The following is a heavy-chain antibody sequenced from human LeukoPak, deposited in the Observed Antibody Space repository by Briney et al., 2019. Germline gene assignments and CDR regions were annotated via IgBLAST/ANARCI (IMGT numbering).Heavy chain of an antibody. CDR3: ARAARADCTSPTCHSWLAP. D-gene: IGHD2/OR15-2a*01. CDR1: GFRFRSSW. Sequence: SGGSLRLSCVASGFRFRSSWMHWVRQAPGKGLVWVSRINSDGSTTTYADSVKGRFTISRDNAKNTLYLQMNSLRAEDTAVYYCARAARADCTSPTCHSWLAPWGQGTQVTVSS. J-gene: IGHJ5*02. CDR2: INSDGSTT. V-gene: IGHV3-74*01.